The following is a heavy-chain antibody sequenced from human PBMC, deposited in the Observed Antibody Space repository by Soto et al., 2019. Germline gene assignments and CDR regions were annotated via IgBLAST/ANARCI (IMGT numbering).Heavy chain of an antibody. CDR1: GFTFSSYW. D-gene: IGHD3-10*01. Sequence: GGSLRLSCAASGFTFSSYWMHWVRQAPGKGLVWVSRINSDGSSTSYADSVKGRFTISRDNAKNTLYLQMNSLRAEDTAVYYCASIGGTDAFDIWGQGTMVTVSS. J-gene: IGHJ3*02. CDR2: INSDGSST. CDR3: ASIGGTDAFDI. V-gene: IGHV3-74*01.